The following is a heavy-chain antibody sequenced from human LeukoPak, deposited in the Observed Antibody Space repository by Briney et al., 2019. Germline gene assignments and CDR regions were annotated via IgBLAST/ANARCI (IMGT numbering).Heavy chain of an antibody. V-gene: IGHV1-2*02. CDR1: GYTFTGYY. D-gene: IGHD2-2*01. Sequence: ASVKVSCKASGYTFTGYYMHWVRQAPGQGLEWMGWINPNSGGTNYAQKFQGRVTMTRDTSISTAYMELSRLRSDDTAVYYCAREEVVPAATSVWFDPWGQGTLVTVSS. CDR2: INPNSGGT. CDR3: AREEVVPAATSVWFDP. J-gene: IGHJ5*02.